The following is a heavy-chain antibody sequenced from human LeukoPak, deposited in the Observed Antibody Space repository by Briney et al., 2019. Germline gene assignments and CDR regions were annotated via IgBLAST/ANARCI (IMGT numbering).Heavy chain of an antibody. CDR3: AKDNLLAQSDSTLGKNHFDY. CDR1: GFTFSGSA. V-gene: IGHV3-73*01. Sequence: GGSLRLSCAASGFTFSGSAMHWVRQASGKGLEWVGRIRSKANSYATAYAASVKGRFTISRDDSKNTLDLQMSSLRAEDTALYYCAKDNLLAQSDSTLGKNHFDYWGQGTLVTVSS. J-gene: IGHJ4*02. CDR2: IRSKANSYAT. D-gene: IGHD2/OR15-2a*01.